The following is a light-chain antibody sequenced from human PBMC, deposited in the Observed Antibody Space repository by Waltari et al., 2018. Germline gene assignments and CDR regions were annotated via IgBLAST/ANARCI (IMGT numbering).Light chain of an antibody. CDR2: GAS. Sequence: EIVMTQSPATLSVSPGERATLSCRASQSVSGTLAWYQQKPGQAPRLLIYGASTSATGIPARFSGSASGTEFTLTISSLQSEDSAVYYCQQYYDWRRVTFGQGTRLEIK. J-gene: IGKJ5*01. V-gene: IGKV3D-15*01. CDR3: QQYYDWRRVT. CDR1: QSVSGT.